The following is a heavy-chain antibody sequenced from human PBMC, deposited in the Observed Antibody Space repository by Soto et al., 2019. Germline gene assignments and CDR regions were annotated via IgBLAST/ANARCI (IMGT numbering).Heavy chain of an antibody. D-gene: IGHD1-26*01. Sequence: QVELVESGGGLVKPGGSLRLSCKASGFSFSDYYMTWIRQAPGKGLECVSYISGSRNTIFYADSVKGRFTISRDNAEKALFLQMNDLRDEDTAVYYCARYPYSGSYLDYWGRGTQVTVSS. CDR3: ARYPYSGSYLDY. CDR2: ISGSRNTI. CDR1: GFSFSDYY. V-gene: IGHV3-11*01. J-gene: IGHJ4*02.